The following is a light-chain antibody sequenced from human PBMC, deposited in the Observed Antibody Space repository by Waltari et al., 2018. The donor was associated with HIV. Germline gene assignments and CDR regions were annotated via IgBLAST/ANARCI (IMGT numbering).Light chain of an antibody. Sequence: QSALTQPAPVSGSPGQSITISCAGPTSDFGIFDSVSWYQQHPGRAPQLMIFGVYSRPSGVSSRFSGSKSGNTASLTISGLQAEDEANYYCCSYTAIHTLIFGGGTKLTVL. CDR3: CSYTAIHTLI. CDR2: GVY. CDR1: TSDFGIFDS. J-gene: IGLJ2*01. V-gene: IGLV2-14*01.